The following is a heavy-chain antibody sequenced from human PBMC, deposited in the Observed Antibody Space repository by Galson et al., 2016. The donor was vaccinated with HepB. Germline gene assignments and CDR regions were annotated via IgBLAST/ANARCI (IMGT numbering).Heavy chain of an antibody. CDR3: AKEATATTGAKTKRVWYFDL. J-gene: IGHJ2*01. D-gene: IGHD1-7*01. V-gene: IGHV3-48*02. Sequence: SLRLSCAVSGFTFSSFSMNWVRQAPGKGLEWVSYISSSSDTIYYADSVKGRFTISRDDATNSLYLQMNSLRDEDTAVYYCAKEATATTGAKTKRVWYFDLWGRSTLVTVSS. CDR1: GFTFSSFS. CDR2: ISSSSDTI.